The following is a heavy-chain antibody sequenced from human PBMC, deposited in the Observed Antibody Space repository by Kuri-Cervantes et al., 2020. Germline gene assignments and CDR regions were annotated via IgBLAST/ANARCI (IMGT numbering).Heavy chain of an antibody. D-gene: IGHD4-17*01. V-gene: IGHV3-11*01. CDR3: ARHNDYGDYGGLGYFDY. J-gene: IGHJ4*02. Sequence: LSLTCAASGFTFSDYYMSWIRQAPGKGLEWVSYISSSGSTIYYADSVKGRFTISRDNAKNSLYLQMSSLRAEDTAVYYCARHNDYGDYGGLGYFDYWGQGTLVTVSS. CDR2: ISSSGSTI. CDR1: GFTFSDYY.